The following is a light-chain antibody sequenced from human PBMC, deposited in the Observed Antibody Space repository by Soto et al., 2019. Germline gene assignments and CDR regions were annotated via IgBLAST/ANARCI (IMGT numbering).Light chain of an antibody. CDR1: HRXLDSADGNTY. Sequence: DLVMPQTPLSLPVTPGGPGAVSWMASHRXLDSADGNTYLDWYVQKPGQSPQLLIYTLSSRASGVPDRFSGIGSRTDFTLKISRVEAEDVGVYYCMQRREFPITFGQGTRLEIK. J-gene: IGKJ5*01. V-gene: IGKV2-40*01. CDR3: MQRREFPIT. CDR2: TLS.